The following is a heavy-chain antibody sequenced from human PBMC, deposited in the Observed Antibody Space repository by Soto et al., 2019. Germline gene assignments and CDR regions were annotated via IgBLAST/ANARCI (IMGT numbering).Heavy chain of an antibody. CDR2: IGPSTGYT. Sequence: QVQLVQSGAEVKKPGASVKVSCKGTGYTFTRHPMRWVRQAPGQGLEWMGWIGPSTGYTDYAPKFQGRITMTTDTSTTTVYMELRNLTSDHAAMYYSSRDPGDGNGRRDYWGQGTLVTVSS. D-gene: IGHD2-8*01. CDR1: GYTFTRHP. V-gene: IGHV1-18*01. CDR3: SRDPGDGNGRRDY. J-gene: IGHJ4*02.